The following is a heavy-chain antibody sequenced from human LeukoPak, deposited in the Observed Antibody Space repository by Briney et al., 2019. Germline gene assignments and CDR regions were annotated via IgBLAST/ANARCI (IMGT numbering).Heavy chain of an antibody. Sequence: GGSLRLSCAASGFTFSSYAMSWVRQAPGKGLEWVSAISGSGGSTYYADSVKGRFTISRDNSKNTLYLQMNSLRAEDTAVYYCARRGCSGYDFPYYFDYWGQGTLVTVSS. CDR2: ISGSGGST. CDR3: ARRGCSGYDFPYYFDY. J-gene: IGHJ4*02. CDR1: GFTFSSYA. V-gene: IGHV3-23*01. D-gene: IGHD5-12*01.